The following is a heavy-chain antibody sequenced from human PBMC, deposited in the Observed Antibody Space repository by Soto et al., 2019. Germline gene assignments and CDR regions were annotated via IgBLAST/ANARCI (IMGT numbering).Heavy chain of an antibody. V-gene: IGHV3-48*02. CDR3: ASDLSWGSKWDYYMDV. CDR2: ISSSSTNI. CDR1: GFTISGNA. Sequence: EVQLVESGGGLVQPGGSLRLSCAASGFTISGNAMNWVRQAPGRGLEWVSYISSSSTNIHYADSVRGRFTISRDNAKNSLYLQMNSLRDEDTAVYRCASDLSWGSKWDYYMDVWGKGTTVTVSS. D-gene: IGHD1-26*01. J-gene: IGHJ6*03.